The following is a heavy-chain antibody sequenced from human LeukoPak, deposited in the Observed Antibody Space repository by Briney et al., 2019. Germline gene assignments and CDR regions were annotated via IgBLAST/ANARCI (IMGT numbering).Heavy chain of an antibody. CDR1: GFTFSSHT. CDR2: ISGNSSSI. J-gene: IGHJ6*03. D-gene: IGHD2-8*01. CDR3: ANGNRCTSPNCLGYYYFYMDV. V-gene: IGHV3-48*01. Sequence: HTGGSLRLSCVASGFTFSSHTMNWVRQAPGKGLACISYISGNSSSIYYADSVKGRFTISRDNSKNTLYLQMNSLRAEDTAVYYCANGNRCTSPNCLGYYYFYMDVWGKGTTVTVSS.